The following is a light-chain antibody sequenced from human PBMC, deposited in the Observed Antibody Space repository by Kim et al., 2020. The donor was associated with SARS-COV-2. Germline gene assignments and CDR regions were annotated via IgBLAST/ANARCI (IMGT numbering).Light chain of an antibody. CDR1: QSVSSSY. V-gene: IGKV3-20*01. J-gene: IGKJ1*01. CDR2: GAS. CDR3: HQYVKSPRT. Sequence: SPGARATLACRASQSVSSSYIAWYQHKPGQAPRLVIYGASSRATGIPDRFSGTGSGTDFTLTISRLEPEDFAVYYCHQYVKSPRTFGQGTKVDIK.